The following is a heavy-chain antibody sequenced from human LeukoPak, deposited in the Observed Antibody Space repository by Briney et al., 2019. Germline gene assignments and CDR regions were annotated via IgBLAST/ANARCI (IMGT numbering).Heavy chain of an antibody. J-gene: IGHJ4*02. V-gene: IGHV3-7*01. CDR2: IKEDGSDK. CDR1: GFTLSSYW. Sequence: GGSLRLSCAASGFTLSSYWMTWVRQTPGKGLEWVANIKEDGSDKYYADSMKGRFTISRDNAKKSLYLQLNSLRVEDTAVYYCARPKSDYWGQGTLVTVSP. CDR3: ARPKSDY.